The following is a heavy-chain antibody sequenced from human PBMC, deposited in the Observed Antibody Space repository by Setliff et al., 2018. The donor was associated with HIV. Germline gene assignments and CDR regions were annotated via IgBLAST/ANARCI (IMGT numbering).Heavy chain of an antibody. CDR1: GGSISSSSYY. J-gene: IGHJ2*01. V-gene: IGHV4-39*01. CDR3: ARLSSGYKNWYFDL. Sequence: SETLSLTCIVSGGSISSSSYYWGWIRQPPGKGLEYIGGIFYSGSAYYNPSLKSRVTISVDTSKNQFSLKLSSVTAADTAVYYCARLSSGYKNWYFDLWGRGTLVTVSS. CDR2: IFYSGSA. D-gene: IGHD3-22*01.